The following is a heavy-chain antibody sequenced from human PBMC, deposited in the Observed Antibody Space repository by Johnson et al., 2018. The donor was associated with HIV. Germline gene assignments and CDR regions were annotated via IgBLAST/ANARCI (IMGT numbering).Heavy chain of an antibody. CDR1: GFTFSPYW. CDR2: IISDGSSA. Sequence: VQLVESGGGFVQPGGSLRLSCAASGFTFSPYWMHWVRQAPGQGLVWVSRIISDGSSAIYTDSLTGRFTISRDNTKNTLYLQMNSLRAEDTAVYYCTTGAFHAYDMWGQGTMVTVSS. D-gene: IGHD2/OR15-2a*01. V-gene: IGHV3-74*02. J-gene: IGHJ3*02. CDR3: TTGAFHAYDM.